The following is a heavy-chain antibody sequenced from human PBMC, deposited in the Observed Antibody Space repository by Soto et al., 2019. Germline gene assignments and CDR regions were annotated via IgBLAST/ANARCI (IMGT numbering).Heavy chain of an antibody. CDR3: ARAVDSSGYYHSIDY. Sequence: PSETLSLTCTVSGGSITNYYWSWIRQPPGKGLEWIGKIYSSGSTNHNPSLKSRVTMSVDTSKNQFSLKLSSVTAADTAVYYCARAVDSSGYYHSIDYWGQGTLVTVSS. D-gene: IGHD3-22*01. CDR1: GGSITNYY. J-gene: IGHJ4*02. CDR2: IYSSGST. V-gene: IGHV4-59*12.